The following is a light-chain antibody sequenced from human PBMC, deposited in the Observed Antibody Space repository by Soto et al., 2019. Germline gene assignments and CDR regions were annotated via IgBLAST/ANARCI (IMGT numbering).Light chain of an antibody. Sequence: EVVLTQSPGTLSLSPGEGATLSCRSSQDVGTNYLAWYQQKPGQAPRLLIFGASSRASGVPGRFSGSGSGTDFTLTISRLEPEDSAVYYCQQRSNWPPITFGQGTRLEIK. CDR1: QDVGTNY. CDR3: QQRSNWPPIT. CDR2: GAS. V-gene: IGKV3D-20*02. J-gene: IGKJ5*01.